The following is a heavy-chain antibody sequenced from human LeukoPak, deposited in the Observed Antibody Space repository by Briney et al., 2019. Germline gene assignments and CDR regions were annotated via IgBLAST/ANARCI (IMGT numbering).Heavy chain of an antibody. Sequence: SETLSLTCTVSGGSISSGSYYWSWSRQPAGKGLEWIGRIYTSGSTNYNPSLKSRVTISVDTSKNQFSLKLSSVTAADTAVYYCARSYDILTGYKPGAFDIWGQGTMVTVSS. CDR3: ARSYDILTGYKPGAFDI. CDR1: GGSISSGSYY. CDR2: IYTSGST. J-gene: IGHJ3*02. D-gene: IGHD3-9*01. V-gene: IGHV4-61*02.